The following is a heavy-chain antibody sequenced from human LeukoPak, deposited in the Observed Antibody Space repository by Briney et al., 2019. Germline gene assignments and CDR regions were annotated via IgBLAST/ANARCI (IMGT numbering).Heavy chain of an antibody. CDR3: GKEPWEGSGYIHY. CDR2: MSGSGDRS. Sequence: GGSLRLSCVASGFTFSSYPMTWVRQAPGKGLEWVSAMSGSGDRSVYADSVKGRFIISRDNSKNTGYLQMNSLKDEDTAIYYCGKEPWEGSGYIHYWGQGTLVTVSS. D-gene: IGHD3-3*01. V-gene: IGHV3-23*01. CDR1: GFTFSSYP. J-gene: IGHJ4*02.